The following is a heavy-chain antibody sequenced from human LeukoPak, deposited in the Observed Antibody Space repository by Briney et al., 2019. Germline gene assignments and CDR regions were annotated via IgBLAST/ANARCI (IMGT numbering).Heavy chain of an antibody. D-gene: IGHD6-19*01. CDR2: IYYSGST. CDR3: ARGVAVAGIDY. J-gene: IGHJ4*02. V-gene: IGHV4-59*12. CDR1: GGSISSYY. Sequence: SETLSLTCTVSGGSISSYYWSWIRQPPGKGLEWIGYIYYSGSTNYNPSLKSRVTMSVDTSKNQFSLKLSSVTAADTAVYYCARGVAVAGIDYWGQGTLVTVSS.